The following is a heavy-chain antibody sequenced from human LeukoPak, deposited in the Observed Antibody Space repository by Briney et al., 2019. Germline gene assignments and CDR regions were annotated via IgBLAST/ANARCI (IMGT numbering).Heavy chain of an antibody. CDR1: GYTFTGYY. CDR3: ARGGGAYDSSGYLSYY. V-gene: IGHV1-2*02. J-gene: IGHJ4*02. CDR2: INPNSGGT. D-gene: IGHD3-22*01. Sequence: ASVKVSCKASGYTFTGYYMHWVRQAPGQGLEWMGWINPNSGGTNYAQKFQGRVTITRNTSISTAYMELSSLRSEDTAVYYCARGGGAYDSSGYLSYYWGQGTLVTVSS.